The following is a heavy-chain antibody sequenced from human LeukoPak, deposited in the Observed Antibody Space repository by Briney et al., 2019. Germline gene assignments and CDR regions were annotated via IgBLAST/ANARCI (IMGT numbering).Heavy chain of an antibody. V-gene: IGHV3-15*01. Sequence: GGSLRLSCAASGFTFSSYWMSWVRQAPGKGLEWVGRIKSKTDGGTTDYAAPVKGRFTISRDDSKNTLYLQMNSLKTEDTAVYYCTTGLRFSSAFDYWGQGTLVTVSS. CDR2: IKSKTDGGTT. J-gene: IGHJ4*02. CDR3: TTGLRFSSAFDY. D-gene: IGHD3-3*01. CDR1: GFTFSSYW.